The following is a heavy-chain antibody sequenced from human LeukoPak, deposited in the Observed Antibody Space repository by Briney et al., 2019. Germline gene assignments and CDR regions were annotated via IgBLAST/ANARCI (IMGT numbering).Heavy chain of an antibody. CDR2: IYNSGIT. V-gene: IGHV4-59*08. J-gene: IGHJ4*02. Sequence: SETLSLTCTVSGGSISGYYWTWIRQLPGKGLEWIGYIYNSGITNYNPSLKSRVTVSVDTSKNQFSLRLTSVTAADTAVYYCARFRGSGYDDSRVFDHWGQGTLVTVSS. D-gene: IGHD5-12*01. CDR1: GGSISGYY. CDR3: ARFRGSGYDDSRVFDH.